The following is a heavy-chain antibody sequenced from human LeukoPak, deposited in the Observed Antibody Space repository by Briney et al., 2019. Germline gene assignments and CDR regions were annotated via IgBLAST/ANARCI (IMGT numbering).Heavy chain of an antibody. D-gene: IGHD2/OR15-2a*01. CDR3: TTGTFL. V-gene: IGHV3-15*01. Sequence: ETLSLTCAVYGGSFSGYYWSWVRQAPGKGLEWVGRIKSKTDGGTTDYAAPVKGRFTISRDDSKNTLYLQMNSLKTEDTAVYYCTTGTFLWGQGTLVTVSS. CDR1: GGSFSGYY. CDR2: IKSKTDGGTT. J-gene: IGHJ4*02.